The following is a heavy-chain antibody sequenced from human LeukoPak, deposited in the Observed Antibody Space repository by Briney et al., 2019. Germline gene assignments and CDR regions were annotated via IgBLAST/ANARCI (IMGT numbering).Heavy chain of an antibody. J-gene: IGHJ4*02. CDR1: GSSISRNY. V-gene: IGHV4-4*07. Sequence: SETLSLTCSVSGSSISRNYWSWVRQPAGKGLEWIGRIYNSGSTNYNPSVESRVTMSADTSKNQFSLRLSSVTAADTAVYYCARGIFDSSGYYFFDYWGQGTLVTVSS. D-gene: IGHD3-22*01. CDR2: IYNSGST. CDR3: ARGIFDSSGYYFFDY.